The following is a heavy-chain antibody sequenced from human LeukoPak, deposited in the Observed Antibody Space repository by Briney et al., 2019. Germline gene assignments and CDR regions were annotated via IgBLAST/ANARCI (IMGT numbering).Heavy chain of an antibody. Sequence: GGSLRLSCAASGFTFSNVRVSWVRQAPGKGLEWVGRIRSKTADGTSDYAASVKGRFTISRDDTINTLYLQMNSLKTEDTAVYYCATDWLPGMYYFDYWGQGTVVTVSS. D-gene: IGHD1-14*01. V-gene: IGHV3-15*01. CDR2: IRSKTADGTS. CDR1: GFTFSNVR. J-gene: IGHJ4*02. CDR3: ATDWLPGMYYFDY.